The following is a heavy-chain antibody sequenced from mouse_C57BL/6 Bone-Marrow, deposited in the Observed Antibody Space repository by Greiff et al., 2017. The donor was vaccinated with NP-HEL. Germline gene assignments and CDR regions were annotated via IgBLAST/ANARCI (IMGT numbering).Heavy chain of an antibody. D-gene: IGHD2-1*01. CDR1: GYTFTSYW. J-gene: IGHJ2*01. CDR2: IDPSDSYT. Sequence: QVQLKQPGAELVMPGASVKLSCKASGYTFTSYWMHWVKQRPGQGLEWIGEIDPSDSYTNYNQKFKGKSTLTVDKSSSTAYMQLSSLTSEDSAVYYCAREGYGNYFDYWGQGTTLTVSS. CDR3: AREGYGNYFDY. V-gene: IGHV1-69*01.